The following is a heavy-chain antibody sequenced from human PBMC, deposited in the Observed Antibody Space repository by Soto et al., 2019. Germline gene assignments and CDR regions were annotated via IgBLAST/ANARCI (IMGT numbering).Heavy chain of an antibody. J-gene: IGHJ3*02. V-gene: IGHV3-30*18. CDR2: ISYDGSNK. D-gene: IGHD3-10*01. CDR1: GFTFSSYG. CDR3: AKERSGSGSYYPDAFDI. Sequence: GGSLRLSCAASGFTFSSYGMHWVRQAPGKGLEWVAVISYDGSNKYYADSVKGRFTISRDNSKNTLYLQMNSLRAEDTAVYYCAKERSGSGSYYPDAFDIWGQGTMVTVSS.